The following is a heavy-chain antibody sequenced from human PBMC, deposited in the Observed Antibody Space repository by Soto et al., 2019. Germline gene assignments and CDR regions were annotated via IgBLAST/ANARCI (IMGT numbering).Heavy chain of an antibody. CDR1: GFTFGDYA. V-gene: IGHV3-49*03. D-gene: IGHD6-13*01. J-gene: IGHJ6*02. Sequence: GGSLRLSCTASGFTFGDYAMSWFSQTPGKGLEWVGFIRSKAYGGTTEYAASVKGRFTISRDDSKSIAYLQMNSLKTEDTAVYYCTRAGTLIAAAGDYYYYYGMDVWGQGTTVTVSS. CDR2: IRSKAYGGTT. CDR3: TRAGTLIAAAGDYYYYYGMDV.